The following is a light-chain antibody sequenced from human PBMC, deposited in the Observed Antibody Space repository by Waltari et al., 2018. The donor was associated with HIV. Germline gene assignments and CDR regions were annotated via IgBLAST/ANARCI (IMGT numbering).Light chain of an antibody. CDR2: SNN. J-gene: IGLJ2*01. Sequence: QSVLTQPPSASGTPGQGVTISCSGSRPNIGSNAVNWSRQLPGTAPKVLIYSNNQRPSGVPDRFSGSKSGTSASLAISGLQSEDDADYYCAAWDDSLNGLLFGGGTKLTVL. CDR3: AAWDDSLNGLL. CDR1: RPNIGSNA. V-gene: IGLV1-44*01.